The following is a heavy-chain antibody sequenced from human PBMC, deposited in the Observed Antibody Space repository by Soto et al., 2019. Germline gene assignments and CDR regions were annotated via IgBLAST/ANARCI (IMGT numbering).Heavy chain of an antibody. Sequence: ASVKVSCKASGYTFTSYDINWVRQATGQGLEWMGWMNPNSGNTDYAQKFRGRVTMTRDTSIRTAYLELSGVTSADTAVYYCARTLFGWGIWFDPWGQGTLVTVSS. CDR2: MNPNSGNT. J-gene: IGHJ5*02. CDR3: ARTLFGWGIWFDP. V-gene: IGHV1-8*01. CDR1: GYTFTSYD. D-gene: IGHD3-10*02.